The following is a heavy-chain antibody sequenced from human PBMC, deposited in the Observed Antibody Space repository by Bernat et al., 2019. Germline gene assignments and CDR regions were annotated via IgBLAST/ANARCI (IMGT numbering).Heavy chain of an antibody. CDR3: AKDYKSKYCTSTSCYEDDY. Sequence: QVQLQESGPGLVKPSETLSLTCTVSGGSVSSGSYYWSWIRQPPGKGLEWIGYIYYSGSTNYNPSLKSRVTISVDTSKNQFSLKLSSVTAADTAVYYCAKDYKSKYCTSTSCYEDDYWGQGTLVTVSS. D-gene: IGHD2-2*01. V-gene: IGHV4-61*01. CDR2: IYYSGST. J-gene: IGHJ4*02. CDR1: GGSVSSGSYY.